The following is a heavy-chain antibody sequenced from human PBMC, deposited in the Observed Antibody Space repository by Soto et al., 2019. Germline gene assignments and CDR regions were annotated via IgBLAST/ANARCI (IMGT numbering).Heavy chain of an antibody. D-gene: IGHD2-15*01. Sequence: SVKVSCKASGGTFSTHAIIWVRQAPGHGLEWMGGIIPISGTTYYTQKFQGRVTITADEPTSTAFMELSSLKSEDTAVFYCARGYCSGGNCYSGMDVWGQGTTVTVSS. CDR2: IIPISGTT. CDR1: GGTFSTHA. J-gene: IGHJ6*02. V-gene: IGHV1-69*13. CDR3: ARGYCSGGNCYSGMDV.